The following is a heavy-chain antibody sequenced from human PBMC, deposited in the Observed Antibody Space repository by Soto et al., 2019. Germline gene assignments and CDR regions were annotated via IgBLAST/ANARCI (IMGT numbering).Heavy chain of an antibody. CDR3: ARDGGRHSGGIDY. CDR2: IIPIFGTA. Sequence: QVQLVQSGAEVKKPGSSVKVSCKASGGTFSSYSINWVRQAPGQGLEWMGEIIPIFGTANYAQKCQGRVTITADDSTSTAYMALSSLRSEDTAVYYCARDGGRHSGGIDYWGQGTLVTVSS. J-gene: IGHJ4*02. D-gene: IGHD1-26*01. CDR1: GGTFSSYS. V-gene: IGHV1-69*01.